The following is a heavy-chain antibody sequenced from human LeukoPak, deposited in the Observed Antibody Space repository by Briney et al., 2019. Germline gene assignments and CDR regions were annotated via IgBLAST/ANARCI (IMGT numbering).Heavy chain of an antibody. CDR3: ARHNPPPTGFCSGTSCFMSGSQYFYMDV. Sequence: SETLSLTCTVSGGSISGYFWSWIRQPPGKGPEWIGYIYSTGTSNYSPSLSSRVTISVDTYKNQLSLNLRFVTATETAVYHCARHNPPPTGFCSGTSCFMSGSQYFYMDVWGKGTSVTVS. CDR1: GGSISGYF. V-gene: IGHV4-4*09. CDR2: IYSTGTS. D-gene: IGHD2-2*01. J-gene: IGHJ6*03.